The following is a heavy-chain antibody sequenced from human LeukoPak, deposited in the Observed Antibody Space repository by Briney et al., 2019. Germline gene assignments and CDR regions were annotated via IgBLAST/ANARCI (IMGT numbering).Heavy chain of an antibody. D-gene: IGHD1-1*01. CDR3: ERRLPNVWAFDI. Sequence: GESLKISCKGSGYIYTSYWIGWVRQMPVKGLEWMGIIYPGDSDTRYSPTFQGQVTFSVDKSNSTAYLQWSSLKASDTAIYYCERRLPNVWAFDIWGQGTMVTVSS. J-gene: IGHJ3*02. CDR2: IYPGDSDT. V-gene: IGHV5-51*01. CDR1: GYIYTSYW.